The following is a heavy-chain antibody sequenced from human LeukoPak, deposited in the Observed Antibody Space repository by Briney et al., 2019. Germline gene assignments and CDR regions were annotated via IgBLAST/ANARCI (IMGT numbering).Heavy chain of an antibody. V-gene: IGHV3-13*01. D-gene: IGHD3-9*01. CDR1: GFTFSSYD. CDR3: ARGRYYDTLTGYSRDYFDY. J-gene: IGHJ4*02. Sequence: PGGSLRLSCAASGFTFSSYDMHWVRQATGKGLEWVSAIGTAGDTYYPGSVKGRFTISRENAKNSLYLQMNSLRAGDTAVYYCARGRYYDTLTGYSRDYFDYWGQGTLVTVSS. CDR2: IGTAGDT.